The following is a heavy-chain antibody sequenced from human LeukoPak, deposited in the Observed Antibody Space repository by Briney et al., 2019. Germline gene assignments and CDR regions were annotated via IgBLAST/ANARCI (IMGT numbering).Heavy chain of an antibody. CDR2: INHSGST. J-gene: IGHJ6*03. D-gene: IGHD1-26*01. CDR3: ARSRELRGYYYYYYMDV. V-gene: IGHV4-34*01. Sequence: SETLPLTCAVYGGSFSGYYWSWIRQPPGKGLEWIGEINHSGSTNYNPSLKSRVTISVDTSKNQFSLKLSSVTAADTAVYYCARSRELRGYYYYYYMDVWGKGTTVTVSS. CDR1: GGSFSGYY.